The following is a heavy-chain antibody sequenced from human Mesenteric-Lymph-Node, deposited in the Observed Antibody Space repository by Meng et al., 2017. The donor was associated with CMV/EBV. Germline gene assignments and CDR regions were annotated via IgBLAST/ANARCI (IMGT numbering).Heavy chain of an antibody. CDR2: INSDGSST. Sequence: GESLKISCATSGFIITNYAMTWVRQAQGKGLVWVSRINSDGSSTSYADSVKGRFTISRDNAKNTLYLQMNSLRAEDTAVYYCARDPRYSSSWYLGGGSYYYGMDVWGQGTTVTVSS. V-gene: IGHV3-74*01. D-gene: IGHD6-13*01. J-gene: IGHJ6*02. CDR3: ARDPRYSSSWYLGGGSYYYGMDV. CDR1: GFIITNYA.